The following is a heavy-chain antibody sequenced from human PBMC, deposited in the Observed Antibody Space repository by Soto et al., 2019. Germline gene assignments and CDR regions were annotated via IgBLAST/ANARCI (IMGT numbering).Heavy chain of an antibody. V-gene: IGHV3-23*01. D-gene: IGHD1-1*01. CDR3: VILALGKFDY. CDR1: GFTFSSNS. Sequence: GGSLRLSCAASGFTFSSNSMSWVRQAPGGGLEWVSAISDSAERIFYVDSVKGRFTISRDNSKNKLFLQMDSLRVEDTALYYCVILALGKFDYWGQGNLVTVSS. CDR2: ISDSAERI. J-gene: IGHJ4*02.